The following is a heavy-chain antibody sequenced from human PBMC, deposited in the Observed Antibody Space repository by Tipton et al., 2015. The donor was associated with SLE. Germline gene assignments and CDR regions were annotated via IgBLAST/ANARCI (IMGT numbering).Heavy chain of an antibody. CDR1: GFTFSSYG. V-gene: IGHV3-74*01. CDR2: INSDGSST. Sequence: SLRLSCAASGFTFSSYGMHWVRQAPGKGLVWVSRINSDGSSTSYADYVKGRFTISRDNAKNTLYLQMNSLRAEDTAVYYCARDQHIVGGFDYWGQGTLVTVSS. D-gene: IGHD2-21*01. CDR3: ARDQHIVGGFDY. J-gene: IGHJ4*02.